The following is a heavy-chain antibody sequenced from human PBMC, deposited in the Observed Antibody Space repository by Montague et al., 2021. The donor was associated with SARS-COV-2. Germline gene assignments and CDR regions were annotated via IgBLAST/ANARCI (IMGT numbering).Heavy chain of an antibody. J-gene: IGHJ6*02. Sequence: SETLSLTCAVYGGSFSGYYWSWIRQPPGKGLEWIGEINHNGSTNYNPSLKSRVTMSVDTSKNQFSLKLSSVTAADTAVYFCARGLPVTTLFYYFGMDVWGQGTTVTVSS. CDR3: ARGLPVTTLFYYFGMDV. CDR1: GGSFSGYY. V-gene: IGHV4-34*01. CDR2: INHNGST. D-gene: IGHD4-11*01.